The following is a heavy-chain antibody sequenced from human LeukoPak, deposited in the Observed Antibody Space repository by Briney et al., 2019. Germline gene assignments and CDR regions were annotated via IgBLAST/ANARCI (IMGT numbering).Heavy chain of an antibody. V-gene: IGHV3-11*01. CDR3: ARARLYGSGSHPNTDWFDP. D-gene: IGHD3-10*01. Sequence: GGSLRLSCAASGFTFSDYYMSWIRQAPGKGLEWVSYISSIGSTIYYADSVKGRFTISRDNAKNSLYLQMNSLRAEDTAVYYCARARLYGSGSHPNTDWFDPWGQGTLVTVSS. J-gene: IGHJ5*02. CDR1: GFTFSDYY. CDR2: ISSIGSTI.